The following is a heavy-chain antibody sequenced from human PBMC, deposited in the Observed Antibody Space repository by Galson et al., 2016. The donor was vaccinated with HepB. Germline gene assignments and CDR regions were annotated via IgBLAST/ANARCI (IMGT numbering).Heavy chain of an antibody. CDR3: ARGGRHRVPPPGTLAWDVVGVPADIIPPPIAFDY. CDR2: IDHSGTT. J-gene: IGHJ4*02. CDR1: GDSISTNNW. D-gene: IGHD1-7*01. V-gene: IGHV4/OR15-8*02. Sequence: SETLSLTCTVSGDSISTNNWWNWVRQPPGKGLEWIGEIDHSGTTNYNPSLRSRVTISIDKSKNQLSLNLRSVTAADTAVYYCARGGRHRVPPPGTLAWDVVGVPADIIPPPIAFDYWGQGTLVAVSS.